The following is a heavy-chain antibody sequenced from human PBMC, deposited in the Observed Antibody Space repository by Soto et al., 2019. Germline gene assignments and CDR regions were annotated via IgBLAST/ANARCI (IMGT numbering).Heavy chain of an antibody. D-gene: IGHD3-9*01. CDR2: IYYSGNT. Sequence: PSETLSLTCTVSSGSITSYYWSWIRQPPGKGLEWIGYIYYSGNTDYNPSLNSRVTISVDTSKTQFSLKLSSVTAADTAVYYCARGGTGYYSFDYWGQGALVTVSS. J-gene: IGHJ4*02. CDR3: ARGGTGYYSFDY. V-gene: IGHV4-59*01. CDR1: SGSITSYY.